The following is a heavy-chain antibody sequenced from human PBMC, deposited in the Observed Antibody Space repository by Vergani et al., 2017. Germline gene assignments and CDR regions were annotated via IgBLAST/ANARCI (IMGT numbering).Heavy chain of an antibody. CDR2: IIPIFGTA. CDR3: ARSPITIFGVVVLSNDAFAI. J-gene: IGHJ3*02. V-gene: IGHV1-69*18. CDR1: GGTFSSYA. D-gene: IGHD3-3*01. Sequence: QVQLVQSGAEVKKPGSSVKVSCKASGGTFSSYAISWVRQAPGQGLEWMGRIIPIFGTANYAQKFQGRVTITADESTSTAYMELSSLRSEDTAVYYCARSPITIFGVVVLSNDAFAIWGQGTMVTVSS.